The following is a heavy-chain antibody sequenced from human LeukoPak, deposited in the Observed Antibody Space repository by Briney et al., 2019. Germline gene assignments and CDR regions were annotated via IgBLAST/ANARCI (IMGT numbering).Heavy chain of an antibody. D-gene: IGHD3-10*01. CDR2: IKSKTDGGTT. V-gene: IGHV3-15*01. CDR3: TATLYYMVRGVKPGPDY. Sequence: PGGSLRLSCAASGFTFSNAWMSWVRQAPGKGLEWVGRIKSKTDGGTTDYAAPVKGRFTISRDDSKNTLYLQMNSLKTEDTAVYYCTATLYYMVRGVKPGPDYWGQGTLVTVSS. CDR1: GFTFSNAW. J-gene: IGHJ4*02.